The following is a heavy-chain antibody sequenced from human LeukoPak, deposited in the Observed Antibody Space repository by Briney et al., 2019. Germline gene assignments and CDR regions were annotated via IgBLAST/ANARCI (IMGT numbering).Heavy chain of an antibody. CDR1: GCTFSSYT. CDR3: AGLYGSGSYIDY. D-gene: IGHD3-10*01. CDR2: IIPIFGTA. J-gene: IGHJ4*02. Sequence: EASVKVSCKASGCTFSSYTISWVRQAPGQGLEWMGGIIPIFGTANYAQKFQGRVTITADESTSTAYMELSSLRSQDTAVYYCAGLYGSGSYIDYWGQGTLVTVSS. V-gene: IGHV1-69*13.